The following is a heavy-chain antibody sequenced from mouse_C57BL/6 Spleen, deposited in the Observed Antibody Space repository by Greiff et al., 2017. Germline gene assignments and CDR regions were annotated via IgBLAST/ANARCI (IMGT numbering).Heavy chain of an antibody. V-gene: IGHV1-69*01. D-gene: IGHD2-14*01. CDR2: IDPSDSYT. Sequence: VKLQQPGAELVMPGASVKLSCKASGYTFTSYWMHWVKQRPGQGLEWIGEIDPSDSYTNYNQKFKGKSTLTVDKSSSTAYMQLSSLTSEDSAVYYCARDYRYYFDYWGQGTTLTVSS. J-gene: IGHJ2*01. CDR3: ARDYRYYFDY. CDR1: GYTFTSYW.